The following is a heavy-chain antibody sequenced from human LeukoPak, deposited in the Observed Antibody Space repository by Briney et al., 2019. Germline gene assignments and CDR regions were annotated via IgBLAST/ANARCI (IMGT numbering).Heavy chain of an antibody. CDR3: ATSLQVVVDY. J-gene: IGHJ4*02. CDR2: ISSGGSYI. V-gene: IGHV3-21*01. D-gene: IGHD6-6*01. CDR1: GFTFSSYS. Sequence: GGSLRLSCAASGFTFSSYSMNWVRQAPGKGLEWVSSISSGGSYIHYADSVKGRFTISRDNAKNSLYLQMNSLRAEDTAVYYCATSLQVVVDYWGQGTLVTVSS.